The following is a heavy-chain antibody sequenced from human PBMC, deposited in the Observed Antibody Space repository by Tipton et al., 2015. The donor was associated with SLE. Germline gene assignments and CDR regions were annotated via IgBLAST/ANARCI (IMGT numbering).Heavy chain of an antibody. V-gene: IGHV4-4*02. J-gene: IGHJ6*02. CDR2: IYHSGTT. D-gene: IGHD4-11*01. Sequence: TLSLTYAVSGGSINSYNWWTWVRQPPGKGLEWIGEIYHSGTTNYNPSLKSRITISLDKSNNHFSLRLSSLTAADTAVYYCARGPDYSNYYFYRMDVWGQGTTVTVSS. CDR3: ARGPDYSNYYFYRMDV. CDR1: GGSINSYNW.